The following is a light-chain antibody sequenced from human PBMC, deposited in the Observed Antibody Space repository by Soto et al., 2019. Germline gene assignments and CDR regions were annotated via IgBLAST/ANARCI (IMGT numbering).Light chain of an antibody. J-gene: IGKJ1*01. V-gene: IGKV3-20*01. CDR2: GAS. CDR1: KGVAAST. Sequence: EVVLTQSPATLSLSPGEKPPLPGGPSKGVAASTLAWYQQKPGQAPSLLIYGASSRATGIPDRFSGSGSGTDFTLTISRLEPEDFAVYYCQQYDSSPRTFGQGTKVEIK. CDR3: QQYDSSPRT.